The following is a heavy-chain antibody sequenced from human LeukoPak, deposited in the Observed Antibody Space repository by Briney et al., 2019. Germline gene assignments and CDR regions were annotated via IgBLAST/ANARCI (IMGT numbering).Heavy chain of an antibody. J-gene: IGHJ6*02. D-gene: IGHD6-13*01. CDR3: ARAARYSSSWDYYYGMDV. CDR1: GGSISSYY. Sequence: SETLSLTCTVPGGSISSYYWSWIRQPPGKGLEWIGYIYYSGSTNYNPSLKSRVTISVDTSKSQFSLKLSSVTAADTAVYYCARAARYSSSWDYYYGMDVWGQGTTVTVSS. CDR2: IYYSGST. V-gene: IGHV4-59*01.